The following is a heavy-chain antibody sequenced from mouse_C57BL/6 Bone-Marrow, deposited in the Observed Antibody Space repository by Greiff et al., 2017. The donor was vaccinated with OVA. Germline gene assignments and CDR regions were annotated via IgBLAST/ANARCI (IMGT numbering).Heavy chain of an antibody. CDR1: GFTFSSYA. V-gene: IGHV5-9-1*02. J-gene: IGHJ4*01. D-gene: IGHD2-3*01. Sequence: DVMLVESGEGLVKPGGSLKLSCAASGFTFSSYAMSWVRQTPEKRLEWVAYISSGGDYIYYADTVKGRFTISRDNARNTLYLQMSSLKSEDTAMYYCTRSDGPYAMDYWGQGTSVTVSS. CDR3: TRSDGPYAMDY. CDR2: ISSGGDYI.